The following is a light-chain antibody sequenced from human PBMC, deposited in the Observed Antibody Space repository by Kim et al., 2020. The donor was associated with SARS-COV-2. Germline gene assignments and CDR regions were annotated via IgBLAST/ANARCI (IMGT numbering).Light chain of an antibody. CDR3: QQYNNWPLT. V-gene: IGKV3-15*01. CDR2: GAS. J-gene: IGKJ4*01. CDR1: QSVDSN. Sequence: ERVMTQSPATLSVSPGERATLSCRASQSVDSNLAWYQQKPGQAPRLLIYGASTRATGIPARFSGGGSGTEFTLTISSLQSEDFAVYYCQQYNNWPLTFGGGTKVDIK.